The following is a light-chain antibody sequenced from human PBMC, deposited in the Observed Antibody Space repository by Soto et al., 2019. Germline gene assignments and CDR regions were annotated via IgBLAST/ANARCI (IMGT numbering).Light chain of an antibody. Sequence: SYGLTQTSSVSVAPGQTARISCGGNNIGVKSVHWYQQKPGQAPVVVVYDDSDRPSGIPERFSGSNSGNTATLTISRVEAGDEADYHCQVWDDNSDPHVFGTGTKVTVL. CDR1: NIGVKS. V-gene: IGLV3-21*02. CDR2: DDS. CDR3: QVWDDNSDPHV. J-gene: IGLJ1*01.